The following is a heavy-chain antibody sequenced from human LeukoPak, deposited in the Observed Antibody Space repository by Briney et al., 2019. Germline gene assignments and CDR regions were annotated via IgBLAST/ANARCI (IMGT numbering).Heavy chain of an antibody. J-gene: IGHJ3*02. CDR2: INPNSGDA. Sequence: ASVTVSCKASGYTFTGYYMHWVRQAPGQGLECMGCINPNSGDATYPQKFQGRITITRDTSISTAYMELSRLRSDDTAVYYCARAVTIFGVVIGEEADAFDIWGQGTMVTVSS. CDR3: ARAVTIFGVVIGEEADAFDI. V-gene: IGHV1-2*02. CDR1: GYTFTGYY. D-gene: IGHD3-3*01.